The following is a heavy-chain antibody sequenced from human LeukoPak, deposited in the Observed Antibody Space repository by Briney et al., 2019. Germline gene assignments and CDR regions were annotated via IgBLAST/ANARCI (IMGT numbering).Heavy chain of an antibody. V-gene: IGHV3-30*03. D-gene: IGHD3-10*01. CDR2: ISYDESNK. CDR1: GFTFSSLG. Sequence: PGRSLRLSCAASGFTFSSLGMHWVRQAPGKGLEWVSVISYDESNKYYADSVKGRFTISRDNSKNTLYLQMNSLRGEDTAVYYCATGVATRHYDFDYWGQGTLVTVSS. J-gene: IGHJ4*02. CDR3: ATGVATRHYDFDY.